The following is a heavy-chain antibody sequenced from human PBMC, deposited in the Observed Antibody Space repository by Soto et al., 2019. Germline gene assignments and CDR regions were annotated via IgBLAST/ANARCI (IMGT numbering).Heavy chain of an antibody. D-gene: IGHD6-19*01. CDR3: AGGWYFFDY. V-gene: IGHV3-30*03. CDR2: ISSDGSNK. Sequence: GGSLRLSCAASGFTFNNYGMLWARQAPGQGLEWVAGISSDGSNKYYADSVKGRFTISRDNSRNTLYLQMDSLRAEDTAVYYCAGGWYFFDYCGQGTLVTVSS. J-gene: IGHJ4*02. CDR1: GFTFNNYG.